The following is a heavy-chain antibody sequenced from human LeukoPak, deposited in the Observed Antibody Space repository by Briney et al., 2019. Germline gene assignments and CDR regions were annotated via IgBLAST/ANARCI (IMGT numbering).Heavy chain of an antibody. V-gene: IGHV3-21*01. CDR1: GFTFSSYS. CDR2: ISSSSSYI. CDR3: ARGDCSGGSCYQA. D-gene: IGHD2-15*01. J-gene: IGHJ4*02. Sequence: PGGALRLSFAAPGFTFSSYSMNWVRQAPGKGLGWVSSISSSSSYIYYADSVKGRFTISRDNAKNSLYLQMNSLRAEDTAVYYCARGDCSGGSCYQAWGQGTLVTVSS.